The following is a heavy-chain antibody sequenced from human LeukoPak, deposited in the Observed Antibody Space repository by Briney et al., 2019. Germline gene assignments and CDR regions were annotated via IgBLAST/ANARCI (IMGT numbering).Heavy chain of an antibody. CDR1: GYTFTGYY. J-gene: IGHJ4*02. CDR3: ARATTWNDGNDY. Sequence: ASVKVSCKASGYTFTGYYMHWVRQAPGQGLEWMGIITPSGGSTTYAQKLQGRVTMTRDMSTSTVYMELSSLRSEDTAVYYCARATTWNDGNDYWGQGTLVTVSS. V-gene: IGHV1-46*04. CDR2: ITPSGGST. D-gene: IGHD1-1*01.